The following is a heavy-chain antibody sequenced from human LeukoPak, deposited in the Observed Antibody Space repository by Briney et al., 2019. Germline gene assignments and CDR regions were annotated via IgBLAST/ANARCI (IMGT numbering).Heavy chain of an antibody. V-gene: IGHV4-4*07. CDR3: ARGGAVAGPDWGDAFDI. CDR1: GGSISSYY. CDR2: IYTSGST. J-gene: IGHJ3*02. Sequence: SETLSLTCTVSGGSISSYYWSWIRQPAGKGLEWIGRIYTSGSTNYNPSLKSRVTISVDTSKNHFSLKLSSVTAADTAVYYCARGGAVAGPDWGDAFDIWGQGTMVTVSS. D-gene: IGHD6-13*01.